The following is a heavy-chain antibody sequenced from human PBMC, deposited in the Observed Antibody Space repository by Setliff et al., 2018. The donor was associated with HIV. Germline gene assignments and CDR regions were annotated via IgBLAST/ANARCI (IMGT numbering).Heavy chain of an antibody. CDR3: ARARDDSCGPGSYYKGMDV. Sequence: SGESLKISCAASGFRFDDYGMSWVRQAPGKGLDWVSGINWNGGSTGYADSVKGRFSISRDNAKNSLYLQMNSLRAEDTALYYCARARDDSCGPGSYYKGMDVWGQGTTVTVSS. CDR1: GFRFDDYG. J-gene: IGHJ6*02. CDR2: INWNGGST. V-gene: IGHV3-20*04. D-gene: IGHD3-10*01.